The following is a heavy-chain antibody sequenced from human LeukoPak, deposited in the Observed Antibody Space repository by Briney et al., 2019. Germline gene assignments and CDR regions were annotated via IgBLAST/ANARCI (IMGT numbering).Heavy chain of an antibody. D-gene: IGHD2-2*01. CDR3: AREFFVPAAWNHFDY. CDR1: GFTFSSYA. J-gene: IGHJ4*02. V-gene: IGHV3-30*04. CDR2: ISYDGSNK. Sequence: GGSLRLSCAASGFTFSSYAMHWVRQAPGKGLEWVAVISYDGSNKYYADSVKGRFTISRDNSKNTLYLQMNSLRAEDTAVYYCAREFFVPAAWNHFDYWGQGTLATVSS.